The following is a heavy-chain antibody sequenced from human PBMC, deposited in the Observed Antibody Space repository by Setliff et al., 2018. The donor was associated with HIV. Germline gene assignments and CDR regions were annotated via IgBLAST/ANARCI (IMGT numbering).Heavy chain of an antibody. J-gene: IGHJ4*02. CDR3: AADISGYTFDY. CDR1: GGSIYSGSYY. D-gene: IGHD3-22*01. V-gene: IGHV4-39*07. Sequence: SETLSLTCSVSGGSIYSGSYYWGWIRQPPGKGLEWIGSMYYSGTTYYNPSLKSRVTISVDTSKNQFSLKLSSVTAADTAVYYCAADISGYTFDYWGQGTLVTV. CDR2: MYYSGTT.